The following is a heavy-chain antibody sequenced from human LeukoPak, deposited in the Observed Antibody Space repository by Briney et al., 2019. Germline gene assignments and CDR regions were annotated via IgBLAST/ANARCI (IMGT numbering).Heavy chain of an antibody. J-gene: IGHJ4*02. D-gene: IGHD3-10*01. CDR2: IYYSGST. CDR3: ARATGFGSTFVY. Sequence: SETLSLTCTVSGGSISSGGYYWSWICQHPGKGLEWIGYIYYSGSTYYNPSLKSRVTISVDTSKNQFSLKLSSVTAADTAVYYYARATGFGSTFVYWGQGTLVTVSS. CDR1: GGSISSGGYY. V-gene: IGHV4-31*03.